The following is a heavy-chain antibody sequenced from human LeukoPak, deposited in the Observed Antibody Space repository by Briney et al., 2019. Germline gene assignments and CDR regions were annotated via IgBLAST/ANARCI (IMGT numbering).Heavy chain of an antibody. V-gene: IGHV4-59*01. Sequence: SETLSLTCTVSGGSISSYYWSWIRQPPGKGLEWIGYIYYSGSTDYNPSLKSRVTISVDTSKNQFSLKLSSVTAADTAVYYCARIQKDIVVVVAAPHYYYYMDVWGKGTTVTVSS. CDR3: ARIQKDIVVVVAAPHYYYYMDV. CDR1: GGSISSYY. D-gene: IGHD2-15*01. J-gene: IGHJ6*03. CDR2: IYYSGST.